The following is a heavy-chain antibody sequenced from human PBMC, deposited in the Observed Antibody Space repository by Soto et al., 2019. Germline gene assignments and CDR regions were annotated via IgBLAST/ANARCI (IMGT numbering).Heavy chain of an antibody. J-gene: IGHJ3*02. V-gene: IGHV4-38-2*01. CDR2: IYHSGST. Sequence: ETLSLTCAVSGYSISSGYYRGWIRQPPGKGLEWIGSIYHSGSTYYNPSLKSRVTISVDTSKNQLSLKLSSVTAADTAVYYCARYGTVTTHFDAFDIWGQGTMVTVSS. CDR1: GYSISSGYY. D-gene: IGHD4-17*01. CDR3: ARYGTVTTHFDAFDI.